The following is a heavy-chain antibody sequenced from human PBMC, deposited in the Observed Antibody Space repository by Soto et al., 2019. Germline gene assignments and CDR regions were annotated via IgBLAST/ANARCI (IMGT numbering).Heavy chain of an antibody. CDR2: IYYSGST. D-gene: IGHD3-3*01. V-gene: IGHV4-59*01. CDR1: GGSISSYY. CDR3: ARSYDFWSGPDNWFDP. Sequence: SETLSLTCTVSGGSISSYYCSWIRQPPGKGLEWIGYIYYSGSTNYNPSLKSRVTISVDTSKNQFSLKLSSVTAADTAVYYCARSYDFWSGPDNWFDPWGQGTLVTVSS. J-gene: IGHJ5*02.